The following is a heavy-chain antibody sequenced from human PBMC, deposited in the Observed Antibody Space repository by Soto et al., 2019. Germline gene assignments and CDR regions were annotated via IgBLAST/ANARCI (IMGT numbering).Heavy chain of an antibody. J-gene: IGHJ5*02. D-gene: IGHD3-9*01. CDR2: IYHSGST. CDR1: GGSISSGGYS. CDR3: ARVLTGYYYGWFAP. Sequence: QLQLQESGSGLVKPSQTLSLTCAVSGGSISSGGYSWSWIRQPPGKGLEWIGYIYHSGSTYYNPSLKSRVTISVDRSKNQFALKLSSVTAADTAVYYGARVLTGYYYGWFAPWGQGTLVTVSS. V-gene: IGHV4-30-2*01.